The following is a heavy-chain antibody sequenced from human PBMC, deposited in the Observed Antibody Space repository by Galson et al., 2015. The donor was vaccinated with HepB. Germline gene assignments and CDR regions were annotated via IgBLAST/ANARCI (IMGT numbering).Heavy chain of an antibody. V-gene: IGHV3-49*03. CDR1: GFTFGDYA. CDR2: IRSKTYGGTT. CDR3: TRDPSGGSTH. D-gene: IGHD5-12*01. J-gene: IGHJ4*02. Sequence: SLRLSCAASGFTFGDYAMSWFRHAPGKGLEWVGFIRSKTYGGTTEYAASVKGRFTISRDDSKSVAYLHMNSLKTEDTAVYYCTRDPSGGSTHWGQGTLVTVSS.